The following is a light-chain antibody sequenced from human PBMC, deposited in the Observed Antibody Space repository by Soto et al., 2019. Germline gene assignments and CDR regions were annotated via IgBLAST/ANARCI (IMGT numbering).Light chain of an antibody. J-gene: IGKJ2*01. CDR2: SAS. CDR1: QGISNN. CDR3: QKYNSAPYT. Sequence: DIQMTQSPSSLSASVGDRVTITCRASQGISNNLAWYQQKPGKVPKLLIYSASTLQSGVPSRFSGSGSETDFTLTISSLQPEDVAAYYCQKYNSAPYTSGQGTKLEIK. V-gene: IGKV1-27*01.